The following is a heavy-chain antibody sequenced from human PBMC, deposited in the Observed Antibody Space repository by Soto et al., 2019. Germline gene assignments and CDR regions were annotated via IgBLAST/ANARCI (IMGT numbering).Heavy chain of an antibody. V-gene: IGHV1-18*01. D-gene: IGHD2-15*01. CDR2: ISAYNGNT. CDR3: ARDLYCSGGSCYSSVLLYYYGMDV. CDR1: GYAFTIYG. J-gene: IGHJ6*02. Sequence: VSVKVSCKASGYAFTIYGISWVRQAPGQGLEWMGWISAYNGNTNYAQKLQGRVTMTTDTSTSTAYMELRSLRSDDTAVYYCARDLYCSGGSCYSSVLLYYYGMDVWGQGTTVTVSS.